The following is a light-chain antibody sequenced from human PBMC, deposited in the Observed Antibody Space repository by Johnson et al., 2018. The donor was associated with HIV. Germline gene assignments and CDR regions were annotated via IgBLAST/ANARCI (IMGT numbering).Light chain of an antibody. CDR1: SSNIGNNY. J-gene: IGLJ1*01. V-gene: IGLV1-51*02. CDR3: GTWDSSLILYV. CDR2: ENN. Sequence: QSVLTQPPSVSAAPGQKVTISCSGSSSNIGNNYVSWYQQLPGTAPKLLIYENNKRPSGIPDRFSGSKSGTSATLGITGLQTGDEADYYCGTWDSSLILYVFGTRTKGTLL.